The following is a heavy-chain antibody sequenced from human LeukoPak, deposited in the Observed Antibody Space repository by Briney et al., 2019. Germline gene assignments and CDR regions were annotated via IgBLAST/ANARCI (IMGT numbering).Heavy chain of an antibody. J-gene: IGHJ4*02. CDR3: ARDSNTYYFDF. Sequence: ASVKVSCKASGYTFTGYYMHWVRQAPGQGLEWMRWINPSSGGTHYAQKFQGRVTMTSDTSISTAYMELSRLRSDDTFVYYCARDSNTYYFDFWGQGTLVTVSS. CDR2: INPSSGGT. CDR1: GYTFTGYY. V-gene: IGHV1-2*02. D-gene: IGHD3-3*02.